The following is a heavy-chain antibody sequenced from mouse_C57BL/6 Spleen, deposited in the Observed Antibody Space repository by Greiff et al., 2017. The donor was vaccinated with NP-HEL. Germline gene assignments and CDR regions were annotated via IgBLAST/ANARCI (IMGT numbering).Heavy chain of an antibody. V-gene: IGHV1-82*01. Sequence: VQLQQSGPELVKPGASVKISCKASGYAFSSSWLNWVKQRPGKGLAWLGRIYPGAGDTNYNGKFKGKATLTADKSSSTAYMQLSSLTSEDSAVYFCAREDYGSSWGYFDVWGTGTTVTVSS. CDR3: AREDYGSSWGYFDV. J-gene: IGHJ1*03. D-gene: IGHD1-1*01. CDR1: GYAFSSSW. CDR2: IYPGAGDT.